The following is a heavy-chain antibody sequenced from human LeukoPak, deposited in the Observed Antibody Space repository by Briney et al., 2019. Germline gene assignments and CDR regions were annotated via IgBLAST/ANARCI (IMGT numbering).Heavy chain of an antibody. Sequence: SETLSLTCNASGGSISGYHWSWIRQPPGKGLEWIGYIYYSGSTNYNPSLKSRVTISVDTSKDQFSLKLSSVTAADTAVYYCAGGVVVTATQLDYWGQGTLVTVSS. CDR3: AGGVVVTATQLDY. CDR2: IYYSGST. D-gene: IGHD2-21*02. V-gene: IGHV4-59*01. CDR1: GGSISGYH. J-gene: IGHJ4*02.